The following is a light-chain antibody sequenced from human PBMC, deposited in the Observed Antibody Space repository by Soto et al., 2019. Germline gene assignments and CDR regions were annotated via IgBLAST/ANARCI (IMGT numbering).Light chain of an antibody. V-gene: IGLV1-51*02. CDR3: GTWDSSLSAGGV. J-gene: IGLJ3*02. CDR1: SSNIGNNY. CDR2: ENN. Sequence: QSVLTQPPSVSAAPGQKVTISCSGSSSNIGNNYVSWYQQLPGTAPKLLIYENNKRPSWIPARFSGSKSGTSATLGITGLQTGDEADYYCGTWDSSLSAGGVFGGGTKLTVL.